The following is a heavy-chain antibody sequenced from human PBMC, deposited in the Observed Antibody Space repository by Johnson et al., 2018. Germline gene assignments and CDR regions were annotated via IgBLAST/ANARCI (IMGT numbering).Heavy chain of an antibody. CDR2: IYSSGST. J-gene: IGHJ4*02. Sequence: QVQLQESGPGLVKXSETMSLXCTVSGGSISNYYWSWIRQPPGKGLEWIGYIYSSGSTKYNPSLKSRVTISVDTSKNQFSLKLSSVTAADTAVYYGARDRVGSGLSHWGQGTLVTVSS. CDR1: GGSISNYY. CDR3: ARDRVGSGLSH. V-gene: IGHV4-59*01. D-gene: IGHD6-19*01.